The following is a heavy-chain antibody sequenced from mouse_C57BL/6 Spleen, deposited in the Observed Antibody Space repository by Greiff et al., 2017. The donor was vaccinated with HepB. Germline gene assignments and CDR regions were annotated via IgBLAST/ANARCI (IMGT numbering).Heavy chain of an antibody. J-gene: IGHJ2*01. CDR2: INYDGSST. V-gene: IGHV5-16*01. Sequence: EVMLVESEGGLVQPGSSMKLSCTASGFTFSDYYMAWVRQVPEKGLEWVANINYDGSSTYYLDSLKSRFIISRDNAKNILYLQMSSLKSEDTATYYCARDRRGYDGDYFDYWGQGTTLTVSS. D-gene: IGHD2-2*01. CDR1: GFTFSDYY. CDR3: ARDRRGYDGDYFDY.